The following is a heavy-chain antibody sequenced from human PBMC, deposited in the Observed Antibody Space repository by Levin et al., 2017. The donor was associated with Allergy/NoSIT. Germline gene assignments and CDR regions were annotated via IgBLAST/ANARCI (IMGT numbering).Heavy chain of an antibody. CDR3: ARGRPFEYSSSDGMDV. D-gene: IGHD6-6*01. V-gene: IGHV1-18*01. Sequence: ASVKVSCKASGYTFTSYGISWVRQAPGQGLEWMGWISAYNGNTNYAQKLQGRVTMTTDTSTSTAYMELRSLRSDDTAVYYCARGRPFEYSSSDGMDVWGQGTTVTVSS. CDR2: ISAYNGNT. J-gene: IGHJ6*02. CDR1: GYTFTSYG.